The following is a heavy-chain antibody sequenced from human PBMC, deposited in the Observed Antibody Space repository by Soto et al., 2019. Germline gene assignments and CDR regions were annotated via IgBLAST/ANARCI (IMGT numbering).Heavy chain of an antibody. CDR2: IKSKSDGGTA. V-gene: IGHV3-15*01. CDR1: GFTFSHAW. D-gene: IGHD3-10*01. Sequence: EVQLVESGGGLVKPGGSLRISCTASGFTFSHAWMTWVRQTPGMGLEWVGRIKSKSDGGTADYGAPVKGRFTMSRDDSRNTVFLQMTSLKTADTSVYYCYIPFYYHSMDVWGQGTTVTVSS. CDR3: YIPFYYHSMDV. J-gene: IGHJ6*02.